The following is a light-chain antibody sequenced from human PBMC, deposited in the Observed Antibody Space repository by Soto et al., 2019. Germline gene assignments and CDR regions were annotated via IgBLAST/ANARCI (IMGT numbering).Light chain of an antibody. CDR2: GAP. Sequence: EIVMTQSPATLSVSPGERATLSCRASQSVGNNLAWYRQKSGQAPRLLIYGAPTRATGIPARFSGSGSGTEFTLTIDSLQSDDFAVYLCQQYRNWPLTFGGGTKVDIK. CDR1: QSVGNN. J-gene: IGKJ4*01. CDR3: QQYRNWPLT. V-gene: IGKV3-15*01.